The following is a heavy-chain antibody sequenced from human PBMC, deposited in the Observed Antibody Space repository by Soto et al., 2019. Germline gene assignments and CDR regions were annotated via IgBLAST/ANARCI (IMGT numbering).Heavy chain of an antibody. J-gene: IGHJ5*02. Sequence: GGSLRLSCAASGFTFSSYAMSWVRQAPGKGLEWVSAISGSGGSTYYADSVKGRFTNSRDNSKNTLYLQMNRLSAEATAVYYCATGEVGYKLGFDHWGQGTLVTVSS. CDR3: ATGEVGYKLGFDH. D-gene: IGHD5-18*01. V-gene: IGHV3-23*01. CDR2: ISGSGGST. CDR1: GFTFSSYA.